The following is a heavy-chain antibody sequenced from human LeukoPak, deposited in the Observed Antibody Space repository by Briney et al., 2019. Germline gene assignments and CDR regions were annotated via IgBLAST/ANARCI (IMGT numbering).Heavy chain of an antibody. CDR1: GYTFTSYG. J-gene: IGHJ6*03. CDR3: ARGRRASNYYYYYYYMDV. V-gene: IGHV1-18*01. CDR2: ISAYNGNT. D-gene: IGHD4-11*01. Sequence: ASVKVSCKASGYTFTSYGISWVRQAPGQGLEWMGWISAYNGNTNYAQKLQGRVTMTTDTSTSTAYMELRSLRSEDTAVYYCARGRRASNYYYYYYYMDVWGKGTTVTVSS.